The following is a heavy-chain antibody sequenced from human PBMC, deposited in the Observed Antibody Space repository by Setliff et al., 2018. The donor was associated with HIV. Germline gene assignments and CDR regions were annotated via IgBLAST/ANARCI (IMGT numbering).Heavy chain of an antibody. CDR2: INPHTGVT. J-gene: IGHJ4*01. V-gene: IGHV1-2*02. D-gene: IGHD6-19*01. Sequence: ASVKVSCKTSGYIFIRYYIFWVRQAPGQGLEWMGNINPHTGVTKYAEKFQGRVTMTRDTSINTIYMELSRLRSDDTAVYYCARNQGDSSGWYAGDYWGHGTLVTVSS. CDR3: ARNQGDSSGWYAGDY. CDR1: GYIFIRYY.